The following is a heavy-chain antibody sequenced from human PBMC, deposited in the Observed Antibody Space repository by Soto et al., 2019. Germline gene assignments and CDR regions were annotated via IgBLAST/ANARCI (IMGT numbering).Heavy chain of an antibody. CDR1: GYTFTSYG. J-gene: IGHJ4*02. CDR3: ARDCSGGSCYYYFDY. D-gene: IGHD2-15*01. Sequence: ASVKVSCKASGYTFTSYGISWVRQAPGQGLEWMGWISAYNGDTNYAQKLQGRVTMTTDTSTNTAYMELRSLRSDDTAVYYCARDCSGGSCYYYFDYWGQGTLVTVSS. CDR2: ISAYNGDT. V-gene: IGHV1-18*01.